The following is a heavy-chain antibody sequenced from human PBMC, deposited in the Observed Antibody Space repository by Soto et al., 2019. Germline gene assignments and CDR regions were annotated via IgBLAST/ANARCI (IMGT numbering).Heavy chain of an antibody. CDR2: VRGRANTFAT. CDR1: GFAFNEST. CDR3: TSDWGYCRGTSCYYLDY. D-gene: IGHD2-2*01. J-gene: IGHJ4*02. V-gene: IGHV3-73*01. Sequence: GSLRLSCAASGFAFNESTIHWVRQASGKGLEWVGRVRGRANTFATAYAASVKGRFSISRNDSNHTAYLQMNSLKSDDTAVYYCTSDWGYCRGTSCYYLDYWGQGVLVTVSS.